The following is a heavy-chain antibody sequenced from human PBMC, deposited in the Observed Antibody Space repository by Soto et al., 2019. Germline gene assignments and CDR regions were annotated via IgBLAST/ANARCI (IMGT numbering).Heavy chain of an antibody. Sequence: SETLSLTCAVYGGSFSGYYWTWIRQPPGKGLEWIGEINHRGRTNYNPSLKSRLTISVDTSKNQFSLNLSSVSAADTAVYYCARGGDPHLRPSFDYWGQGILVTVSS. CDR1: GGSFSGYY. J-gene: IGHJ4*02. CDR3: ARGGDPHLRPSFDY. V-gene: IGHV4-34*01. D-gene: IGHD3-3*01. CDR2: INHRGRT.